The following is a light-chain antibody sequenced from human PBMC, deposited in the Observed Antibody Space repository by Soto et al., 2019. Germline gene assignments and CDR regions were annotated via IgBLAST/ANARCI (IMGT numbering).Light chain of an antibody. CDR1: QSVGGN. V-gene: IGKV3-15*01. Sequence: EIILTQSPGTLSVSPGETTSLSCRATQSVGGNLGWYQQKPGQTPRLLIYKTSTRATGIPARFSGSGSETEFTLTISSLQSEDFAVYYCQQYARWPVTFGGGTKVDIK. CDR3: QQYARWPVT. CDR2: KTS. J-gene: IGKJ4*01.